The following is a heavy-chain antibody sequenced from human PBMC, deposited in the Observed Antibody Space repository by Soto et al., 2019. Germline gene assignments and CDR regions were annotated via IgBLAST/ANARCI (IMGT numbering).Heavy chain of an antibody. V-gene: IGHV3-48*03. J-gene: IGHJ6*02. CDR2: ISSSGSTI. CDR1: GFTFSSYE. CDR3: ARDRGFEYSSSQPFCMMDV. D-gene: IGHD6-6*01. Sequence: PGGSLRLSCAASGFTFSSYEMNWVRQAPGKGLEWVSYISSSGSTIYYADSVKGRFTISRDNAKNSLYLQMNSLRAEDTAVYYCARDRGFEYSSSQPFCMMDVWGQGTTVTVSS.